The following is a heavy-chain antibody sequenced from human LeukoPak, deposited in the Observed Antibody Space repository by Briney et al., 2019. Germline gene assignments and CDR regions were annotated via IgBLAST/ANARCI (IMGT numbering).Heavy chain of an antibody. Sequence: SVKVSCKASGGTFSSYSISWVRQAPGQGLEWMGGIIPIFGTANYAQKFQGRVTITADESTSTAYMELSSLRSEDTAVYYCAAGVGAISDAFDIWGQGTMVTVSS. CDR3: AAGVGAISDAFDI. CDR1: GGTFSSYS. J-gene: IGHJ3*02. V-gene: IGHV1-69*13. D-gene: IGHD1-26*01. CDR2: IIPIFGTA.